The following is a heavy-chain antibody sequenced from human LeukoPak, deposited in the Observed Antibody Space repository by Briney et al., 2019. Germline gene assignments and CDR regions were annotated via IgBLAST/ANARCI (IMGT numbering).Heavy chain of an antibody. CDR1: GFTFSSYA. Sequence: GGSLRLSCTAYGFTFSSYARSWVRQAPGEGLEWISAISGSSGSTYYADSVKGRFTISRDNSKNTLYLQMNSLRAEDTAVYYCAKPRNLPIPAAGYFDYWGHATLVTVSS. CDR2: ISGSSGST. D-gene: IGHD6-13*01. V-gene: IGHV3-23*01. CDR3: AKPRNLPIPAAGYFDY. J-gene: IGHJ4*01.